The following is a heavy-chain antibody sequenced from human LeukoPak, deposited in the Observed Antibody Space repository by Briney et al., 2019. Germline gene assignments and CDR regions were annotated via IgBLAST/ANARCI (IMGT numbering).Heavy chain of an antibody. CDR2: INHSGST. V-gene: IGHV4-34*01. CDR1: GGSFSGYY. Sequence: PSETLSLTCTVYGGSFSGYYWSWIRQPPGKGLEWIGEINHSGSTNYNPSLKSRVTISVDTSKNQFSLKLSSVTAADTAVYYCARALQRHHYYYYYGMDVWGQGTTVTVSS. CDR3: ARALQRHHYYYYYGMDV. J-gene: IGHJ6*02.